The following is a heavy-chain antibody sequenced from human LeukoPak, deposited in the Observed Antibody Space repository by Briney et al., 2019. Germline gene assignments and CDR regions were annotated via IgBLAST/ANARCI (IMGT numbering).Heavy chain of an antibody. Sequence: ASVKVSCKASGYTFTSYAMHWVRQAPGQRLEWMGWINAGNGNTTYSQKFQGRVTITRDPSASTAYMELSSLRSEDTAVYYCARDGRSIVVRSSQTNGRWFDPWGQGTLVTVSS. D-gene: IGHD2-15*01. CDR2: INAGNGNT. J-gene: IGHJ5*02. V-gene: IGHV1-3*01. CDR1: GYTFTSYA. CDR3: ARDGRSIVVRSSQTNGRWFDP.